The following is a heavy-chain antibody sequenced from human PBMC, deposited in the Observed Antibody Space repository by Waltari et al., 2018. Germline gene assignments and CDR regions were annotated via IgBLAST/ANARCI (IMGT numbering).Heavy chain of an antibody. CDR3: ARYGSGNYFDY. V-gene: IGHV4-61*02. J-gene: IGHJ4*02. CDR1: GGSISSGSYY. D-gene: IGHD3-10*01. CDR2: IYPGGST. Sequence: QVQLQESGPGLVKPSQTLSLTCTVSGGSISSGSYYWSWIRQPAGKGREWIGRIYPGGSTNYNPSLKSRVTISVDTSKNQFSLKLSSVTAADTAVYYCARYGSGNYFDYWGQGTLVTVSS.